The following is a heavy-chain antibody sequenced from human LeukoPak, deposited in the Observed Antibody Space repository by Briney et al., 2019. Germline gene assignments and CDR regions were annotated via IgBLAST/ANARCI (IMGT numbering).Heavy chain of an antibody. Sequence: PGGPLRLPCAASGFPFSSYEMHWVPQAAGKVLECVSYISSSGSTIYYADSVKGRITISRHNAKNSLYLQMNSLRAEDTAVYYCARFERDMDVWGRGTTVTISS. CDR2: ISSSGSTI. CDR1: GFPFSSYE. V-gene: IGHV3-48*03. CDR3: ARFERDMDV. J-gene: IGHJ6*03. D-gene: IGHD3-9*01.